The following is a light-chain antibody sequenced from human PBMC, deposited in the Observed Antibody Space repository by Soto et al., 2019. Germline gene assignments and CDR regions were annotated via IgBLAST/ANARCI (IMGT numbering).Light chain of an antibody. CDR2: GAS. J-gene: IGKJ4*01. CDR1: QSVDSN. Sequence: EIVMTQSPATLSVSPGERATLSCRASQSVDSNLAWYQQKPGQAPRLLIFGASTRATGIPARFSGSGSGTDFSLTIGRRQSEDFGVYFCQQYDNWPLTFGGETKVEIK. V-gene: IGKV3D-15*01. CDR3: QQYDNWPLT.